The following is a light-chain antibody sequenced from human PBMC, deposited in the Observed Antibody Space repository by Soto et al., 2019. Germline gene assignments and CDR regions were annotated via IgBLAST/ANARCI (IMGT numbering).Light chain of an antibody. J-gene: IGKJ1*01. CDR3: QQSYSTPPT. V-gene: IGKV1-39*01. CDR2: AES. CDR1: QSISSY. Sequence: DIQRTQSPSSLSASVGDRVTITCRASQSISSYLNWYQQKPGKAPKILIYAESSLQSGVPSRFSGSGSGTDLTLTISSLQPEDFATYYCQQSYSTPPTFGQGTKVDIK.